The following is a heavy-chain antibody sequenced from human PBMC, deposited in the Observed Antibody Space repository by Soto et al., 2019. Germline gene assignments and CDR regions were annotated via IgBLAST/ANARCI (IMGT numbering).Heavy chain of an antibody. CDR2: ISYDGSNK. D-gene: IGHD2-15*01. CDR1: GFTFSSYG. CDR3: AKETYSGPLDY. V-gene: IGHV3-30*18. Sequence: QVQLVESGGGVVQPGRSLRLSCAASGFTFSSYGMHWVRQAPGKGLEWVAVISYDGSNKYYADSVKGRLTISRDNSKNTLYLQMNSLRAEDTAVYYCAKETYSGPLDYWGQGTRVTVSS. J-gene: IGHJ4*02.